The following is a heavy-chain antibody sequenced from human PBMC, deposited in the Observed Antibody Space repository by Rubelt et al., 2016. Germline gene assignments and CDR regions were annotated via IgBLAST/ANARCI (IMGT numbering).Heavy chain of an antibody. Sequence: EVQLLESGGGLVQPGGSLRLSCAAAGFTFSSYAMSWVRQGPGKGLEWVSGISGSGGNTYYDDSVKGRFTISRKNSKNTLYLQMNSLRAEDTAVYYCAKDILEGPGSLDDHWGQGTLVTVSS. CDR2: ISGSGGNT. V-gene: IGHV3-23*01. D-gene: IGHD1-26*01. CDR1: GFTFSSYA. CDR3: AKDILEGPGSLDDH. J-gene: IGHJ4*02.